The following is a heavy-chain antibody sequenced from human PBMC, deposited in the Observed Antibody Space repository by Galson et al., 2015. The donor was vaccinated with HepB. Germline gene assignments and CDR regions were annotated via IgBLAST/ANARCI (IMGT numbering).Heavy chain of an antibody. V-gene: IGHV4-31*03. D-gene: IGHD3-16*02. CDR2: IYYSGST. Sequence: TLSLTCTVSGGSISSGGYYWTWIRQHPGKGLEWIGYIYYSGSTYYNPSLKSRVTISVDTSKNQFSLKLSSVTAADTAVYYCARDTSNNDYIWGSYLGAFDIWGQGTMVTVSS. CDR3: ARDTSNNDYIWGSYLGAFDI. J-gene: IGHJ3*02. CDR1: GGSISSGGYY.